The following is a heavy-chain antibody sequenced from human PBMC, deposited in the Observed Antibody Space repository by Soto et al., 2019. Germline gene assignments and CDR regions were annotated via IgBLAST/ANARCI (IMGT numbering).Heavy chain of an antibody. CDR3: TRHEEGRRVVFYGMDV. J-gene: IGHJ6*02. V-gene: IGHV3-73*02. CDR2: IRGKNNNYAT. Sequence: ERQLVQSGGGVVQPGGSPKLSCAAFGFTFSVSDMHWVRQASGKGLEWVGRIRGKNNNYATTYAASMTGRFIISRDDSDNTAFLQMSSLKTEDTAIYYCTRHEEGRRVVFYGMDVWGQGTTVTVSS. CDR1: GFTFSVSD. D-gene: IGHD2-2*01.